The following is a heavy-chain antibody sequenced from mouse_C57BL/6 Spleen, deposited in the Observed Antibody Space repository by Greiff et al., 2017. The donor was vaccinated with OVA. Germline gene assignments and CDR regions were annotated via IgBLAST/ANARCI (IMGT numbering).Heavy chain of an antibody. CDR2: INYDGSST. J-gene: IGHJ2*01. V-gene: IGHV5-16*01. D-gene: IGHD1-3*01. CDR3: ARDRSGFDY. Sequence: EVKVVESEGGLVQPGSSMKLSCTASGFTFSDYYMAWVRQVPEKGLEWVANINYDGSSTYYLDSLKSRFIISRDNAKNILYLQMSSLKSEDTATYYCARDRSGFDYWGQGTTLTVSS. CDR1: GFTFSDYY.